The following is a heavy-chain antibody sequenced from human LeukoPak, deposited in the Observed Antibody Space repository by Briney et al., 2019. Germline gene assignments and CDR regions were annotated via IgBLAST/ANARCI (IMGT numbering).Heavy chain of an antibody. CDR1: GYSFSSHG. Sequence: PRASVKVSCEAPGYSFSSHGITWVRQAPGQGLEWMGWISGYNGNTNYAQKLQGRVTMTTDTSTSTGYMELRSLRSDDTAVYYCARSGGAGYCSSTSCYLAYWGQGTLVTVSS. CDR3: ARSGGAGYCSSTSCYLAY. CDR2: ISGYNGNT. J-gene: IGHJ4*02. V-gene: IGHV1-18*01. D-gene: IGHD2-2*01.